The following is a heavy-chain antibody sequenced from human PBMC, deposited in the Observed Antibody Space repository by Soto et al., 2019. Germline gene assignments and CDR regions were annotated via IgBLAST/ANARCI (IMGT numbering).Heavy chain of an antibody. V-gene: IGHV4-34*01. CDR3: ARLLRYFDWSTPYYYCYGMDV. CDR2: INHSGST. J-gene: IGHJ6*02. D-gene: IGHD3-9*01. CDR1: GGSFSGYY. Sequence: QVQLQQWGAGLLKPSETLSLTCAVYGGSFSGYYWSWIRQPPGKGLEWIGEINHSGSTNYNPSLKSRVTISVDTSKNQFSLKLSSVAAADTAVYYCARLLRYFDWSTPYYYCYGMDVWGQGTTVTVSS.